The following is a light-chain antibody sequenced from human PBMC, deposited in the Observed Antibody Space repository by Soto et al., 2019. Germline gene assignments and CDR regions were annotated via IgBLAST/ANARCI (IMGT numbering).Light chain of an antibody. CDR1: SSNIGAGYD. V-gene: IGLV1-40*01. CDR2: GNS. CDR3: SAWDDSLSGLL. J-gene: IGLJ2*01. Sequence: QSVLTQPPSVSGAPGQRVTISCTGSSSNIGAGYDVHWYQQLPGTAPKLLIYGNSNRPSGVPDRFSGSKSGTSASLAITGLQAEDEADYYCSAWDDSLSGLLFGGGTKLTVL.